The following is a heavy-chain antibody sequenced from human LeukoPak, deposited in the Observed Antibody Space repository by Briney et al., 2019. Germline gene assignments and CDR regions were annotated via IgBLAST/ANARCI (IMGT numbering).Heavy chain of an antibody. Sequence: GRSLRLSCADSQFTFNSYSMNWVRQAPGKGLEWVSSISSSSTYIYYADSVKGRFTISRDNTKKSLFLQMNSLRAEDTAVYYCARVEGHCSGGSCYNYYFDLWGRGTLVTVSS. D-gene: IGHD2-15*01. CDR3: ARVEGHCSGGSCYNYYFDL. CDR1: QFTFNSYS. V-gene: IGHV3-21*01. CDR2: ISSSSTYI. J-gene: IGHJ2*01.